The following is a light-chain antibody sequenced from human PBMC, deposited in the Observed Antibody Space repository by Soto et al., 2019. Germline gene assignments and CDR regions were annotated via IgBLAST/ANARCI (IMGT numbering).Light chain of an antibody. V-gene: IGLV2-14*01. CDR1: SSDVTYYNF. J-gene: IGLJ1*01. Sequence: QSALTQPASMSGSSGQSITISCTGASSDVTYYNFVSWYQHHPGKAPRLMIYEVTYRPSGVSDRFSGSKSGNTASLTISGLQPEDEADYYCSSYTTSNTYVFGTGTKVTVL. CDR2: EVT. CDR3: SSYTTSNTYV.